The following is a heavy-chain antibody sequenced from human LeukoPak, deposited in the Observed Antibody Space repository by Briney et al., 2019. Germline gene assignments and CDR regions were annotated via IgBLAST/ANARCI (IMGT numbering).Heavy chain of an antibody. CDR1: GVSISAYY. CDR2: IYPGESIYASENT. V-gene: IGHV4-4*07. J-gene: IGHJ4*02. CDR3: AREGGQERYFDC. Sequence: SETLSLTCSVSGVSISAYYWSWIRQPAGKGLEWIGRIYPGESIYASENTNYNPSLKSRVSMSGDTSKNQVSLKLRSVTAADTAVYYCAREGGQERYFDCWGQGTLVTVSS.